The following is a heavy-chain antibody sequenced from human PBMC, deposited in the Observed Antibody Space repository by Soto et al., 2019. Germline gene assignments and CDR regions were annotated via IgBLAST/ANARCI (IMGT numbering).Heavy chain of an antibody. D-gene: IGHD3-10*01. J-gene: IGHJ4*02. V-gene: IGHV3-7*01. CDR1: GFTFSSYW. CDR2: IKQDGSGK. CDR3: ARDLGATVRGSDY. Sequence: EVQLVESGGGLVQPGGSLRLSCAASGFTFSSYWMSWVRQAPGKGLEWVANIKQDGSGKYYVDSVKRRFTISRDNAKNSLYLQMNSLRAGDTAVYYFARDLGATVRGSDYWGQGTLVTVSS.